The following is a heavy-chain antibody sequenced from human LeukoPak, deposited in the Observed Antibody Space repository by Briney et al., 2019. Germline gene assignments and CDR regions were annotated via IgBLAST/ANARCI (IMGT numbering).Heavy chain of an antibody. V-gene: IGHV1-2*02. Sequence: GASVKVSCKASGYTFTSYYMHWVRQAPGQGLEWMGWINPNSGGTNYAQKFQGRVTMTRDTSISTAYMELSRLRSDDTAVYYCARGKQWELGWFDPWGQGTLVTVSS. CDR3: ARGKQWELGWFDP. CDR2: INPNSGGT. J-gene: IGHJ5*02. D-gene: IGHD1-26*01. CDR1: GYTFTSYY.